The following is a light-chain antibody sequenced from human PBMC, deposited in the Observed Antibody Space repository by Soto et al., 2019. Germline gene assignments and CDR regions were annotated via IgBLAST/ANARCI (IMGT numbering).Light chain of an antibody. J-gene: IGKJ4*01. Sequence: EIVMTQSPATLSVSPGEKATLSCRASQSVSNNLAWYQQKPGQAPRLLIYFASTRATGIPARFSGSGSGTAFTLTISSLQSEDFAVYYCQQYTKWPLTFGGGTKVETK. CDR3: QQYTKWPLT. V-gene: IGKV3-15*01. CDR1: QSVSNN. CDR2: FAS.